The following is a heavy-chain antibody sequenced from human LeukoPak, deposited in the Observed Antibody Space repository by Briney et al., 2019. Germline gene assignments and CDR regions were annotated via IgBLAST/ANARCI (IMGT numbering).Heavy chain of an antibody. CDR2: INHSGST. J-gene: IGHJ4*02. CDR1: GGSFSGYY. CDR3: ARLYCSSSSCHLDY. Sequence: SETLSLTCAVYGGSFSGYYWSWIRQPPGKGLEWIGEINHSGSTNYNPSLKSRVTISVGTSKNQFSLKLSSVTAADTAVYYCARLYCSSSSCHLDYWGQGTLVTVSS. V-gene: IGHV4-34*01. D-gene: IGHD2-2*01.